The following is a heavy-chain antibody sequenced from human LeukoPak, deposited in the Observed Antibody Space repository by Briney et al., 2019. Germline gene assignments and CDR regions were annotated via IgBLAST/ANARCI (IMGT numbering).Heavy chain of an antibody. Sequence: PSGTLSLTCTVPGGPMRSSFWGWSRNPAGKELEWFGRIYSSGTTNYHPSLKSRVTMSVDTSKNQFSLKLTSVTAADTAFYYCAREGPYSGRWYYFDYWGQGIPVTVSS. J-gene: IGHJ4*02. V-gene: IGHV4-4*07. CDR1: GGPMRSSF. CDR3: AREGPYSGRWYYFDY. D-gene: IGHD6-13*01. CDR2: IYSSGTT.